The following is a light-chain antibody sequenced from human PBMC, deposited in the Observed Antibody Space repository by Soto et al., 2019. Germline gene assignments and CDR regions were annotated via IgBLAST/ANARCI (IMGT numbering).Light chain of an antibody. CDR2: LNSDGSH. CDR3: QTWGTDIVV. V-gene: IGLV4-69*01. J-gene: IGLJ2*01. CDR1: SGHSSYA. Sequence: QLVLTQSPSASASLGASVKLTCTLSSGHSSYAIAWHQQQPEKGPRYLMKLNSDGSHCKGDGIPDRFSGSSSGAERYLTISSLQSEDEADYYCQTWGTDIVVFGGGTKLTVL.